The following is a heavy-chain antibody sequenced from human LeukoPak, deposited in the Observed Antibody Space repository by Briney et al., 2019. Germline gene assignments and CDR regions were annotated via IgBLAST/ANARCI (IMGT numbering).Heavy chain of an antibody. CDR2: ISDSNGNL. CDR3: ASWLGAAGRRGASD. J-gene: IGHJ4*02. CDR1: GYPFANFA. Sequence: ASVKVSCKASGYPFANFAISWVRQAPGQGLEWMGWISDSNGNLNYAQSLQGRVTMTTDKSTSTAYMELRSLTSDDTAVYYCASWLGAAGRRGASDWGQGTLVTVSS. D-gene: IGHD3-10*01. V-gene: IGHV1-18*01.